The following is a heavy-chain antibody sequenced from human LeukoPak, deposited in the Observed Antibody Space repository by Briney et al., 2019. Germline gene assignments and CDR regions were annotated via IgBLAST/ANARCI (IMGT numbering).Heavy chain of an antibody. CDR1: GFSFITYW. D-gene: IGHD1-14*01. Sequence: GGSLRLSCAASGFSFITYWMTWVRQAPGKGLEWVANIKEDGSEKYYVDSVKGRFTISRDNAKNSQYLQMSSLRAEDMAVYYCARTNAGDAFDIWGQGTMVTVAS. V-gene: IGHV3-7*05. J-gene: IGHJ3*02. CDR3: ARTNAGDAFDI. CDR2: IKEDGSEK.